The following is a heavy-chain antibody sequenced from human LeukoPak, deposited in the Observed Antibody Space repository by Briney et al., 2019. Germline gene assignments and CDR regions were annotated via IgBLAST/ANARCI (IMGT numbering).Heavy chain of an antibody. Sequence: SETLSLTCTVSGGSISSHYWSWIRQPPGKGLEWIGYIYTSGSTNYNPSLKSRVTISVDTSKNQFSLKLSSVTAADTAVYYCARAPEEGPFDYWGQGTLVTVSS. CDR3: ARAPEEGPFDY. J-gene: IGHJ4*02. V-gene: IGHV4-4*09. CDR2: IYTSGST. CDR1: GGSISSHY.